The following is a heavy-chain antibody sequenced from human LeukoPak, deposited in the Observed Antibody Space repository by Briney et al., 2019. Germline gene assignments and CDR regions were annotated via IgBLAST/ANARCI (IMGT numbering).Heavy chain of an antibody. D-gene: IGHD4-23*01. V-gene: IGHV1-18*01. CDR3: ARVAVAQYYFDY. CDR2: ISAYDGNT. Sequence: ASVKVSCKASGYTFTNYGINWVRQAPGQGLEWMGWISAYDGNTNYAQKFQGRVTITTDTSTSTAYVELRSLTSDDTAVYYCARVAVAQYYFDYWGQGTLVTVSS. J-gene: IGHJ4*02. CDR1: GYTFTNYG.